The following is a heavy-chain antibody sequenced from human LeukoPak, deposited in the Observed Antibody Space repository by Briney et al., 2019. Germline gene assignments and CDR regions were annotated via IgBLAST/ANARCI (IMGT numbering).Heavy chain of an antibody. CDR3: ARGTPSNH. J-gene: IGHJ5*02. Sequence: GGSLRLSCAASRFTFSSYSMNWVRQAPGKGLEWVSSISSSSSYIYYADSVKGRFTISRDNSKNTLYLQMNSLRAEDTAVYYCARGTPSNHWGQGTLVTVSS. CDR2: ISSSSSYI. CDR1: RFTFSSYS. D-gene: IGHD2-2*01. V-gene: IGHV3-21*04.